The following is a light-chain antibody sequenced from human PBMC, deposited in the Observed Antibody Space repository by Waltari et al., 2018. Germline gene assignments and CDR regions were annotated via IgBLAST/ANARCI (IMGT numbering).Light chain of an antibody. J-gene: IGLJ1*01. V-gene: IGLV2-14*01. CDR1: SSDVGRYKY. CDR2: EVS. CDR3: SSITGSDPHV. Sequence: QSALTQPASVSGSPGQSITISCTGTSSDVGRYKYVSWYQQHPGKAPILMFYEVSHRPSGVSNRFSGSKSGNPASTTISGLQAEDEDDYYCSSITGSDPHVFGTGTKVTVL.